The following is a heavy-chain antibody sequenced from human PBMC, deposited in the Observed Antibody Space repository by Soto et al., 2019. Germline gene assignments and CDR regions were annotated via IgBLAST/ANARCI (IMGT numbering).Heavy chain of an antibody. Sequence: ASLKVSCKASGYTFNSYAMHWVRQAPGQRLEWMGWINAGNGNTKYSQKFQGRVTITRDTSASTAYMELSSLRSEDTAVYYCAREGAIGSFYYYGMDVWAQGTTVTVSS. D-gene: IGHD1-26*01. J-gene: IGHJ6*02. CDR3: AREGAIGSFYYYGMDV. CDR1: GYTFNSYA. CDR2: INAGNGNT. V-gene: IGHV1-3*01.